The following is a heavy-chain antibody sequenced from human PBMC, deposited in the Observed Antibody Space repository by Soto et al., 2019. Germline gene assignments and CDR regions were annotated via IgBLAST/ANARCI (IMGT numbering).Heavy chain of an antibody. CDR2: ISGSGGST. CDR3: AKEHDILPGYYRLRDYYYYGMDV. J-gene: IGHJ6*02. CDR1: GFTFSSYA. Sequence: GGSLRLSCAASGFTFSSYAMSWVRQAPGKGLEWVSAISGSGGSTYYADSVKGRFTISKENSKNTLYQQMNSLRAEDTAVYYCAKEHDILPGYYRLRDYYYYGMDVWGQGTTVTV. V-gene: IGHV3-23*01. D-gene: IGHD3-9*01.